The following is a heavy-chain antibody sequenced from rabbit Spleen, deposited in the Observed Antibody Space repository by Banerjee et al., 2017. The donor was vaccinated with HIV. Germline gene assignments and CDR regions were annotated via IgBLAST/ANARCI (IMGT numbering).Heavy chain of an antibody. CDR2: IYPGSGAT. Sequence: QSLEESGGDLVKPGASLTLTCTASGFSFSDNDYMCWVRQAPGKGLEWIACIYPGSGATWYATWAKGRFTISKTSSTTVTLQMTSLTVADTATYFCARGDYKPYDYANNLWGPGTLVTVS. J-gene: IGHJ4*01. V-gene: IGHV1S40*01. D-gene: IGHD6-1*01. CDR3: ARGDYKPYDYANNL. CDR1: GFSFSDNDY.